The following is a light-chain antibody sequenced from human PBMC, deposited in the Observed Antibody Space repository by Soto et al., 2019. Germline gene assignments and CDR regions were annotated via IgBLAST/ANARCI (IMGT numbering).Light chain of an antibody. Sequence: EIVMTQSAATLSASPGEGATVSSGASQSVSSHLAWYQHKNGQAPRLLIYGASTRATGIPARFSGSVYGTEFNLTISSLQSEDFAVYYCQQYNNWPWTFGQGTKVDIK. J-gene: IGKJ1*01. CDR1: QSVSSH. CDR3: QQYNNWPWT. V-gene: IGKV3-15*01. CDR2: GAS.